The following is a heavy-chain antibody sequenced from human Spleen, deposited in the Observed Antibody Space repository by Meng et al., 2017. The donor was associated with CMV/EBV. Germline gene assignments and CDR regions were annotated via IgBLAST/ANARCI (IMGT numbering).Heavy chain of an antibody. J-gene: IGHJ4*02. Sequence: GGSLRLSCAASGFTFSSYAMSWVRQAPGKGLEWVSSISSSSSYIYYADSVKGRFTISRDNAKNSLYLQMNSLRAEDTAVYYCARDGYSYGYGVDYWGQGTLVTVSS. D-gene: IGHD5-18*01. V-gene: IGHV3-21*01. CDR3: ARDGYSYGYGVDY. CDR1: GFTFSSYA. CDR2: ISSSSSYI.